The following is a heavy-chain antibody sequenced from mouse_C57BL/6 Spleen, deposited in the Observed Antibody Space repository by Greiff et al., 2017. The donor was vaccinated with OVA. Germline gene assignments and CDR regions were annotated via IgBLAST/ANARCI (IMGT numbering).Heavy chain of an antibody. J-gene: IGHJ4*01. D-gene: IGHD2-3*01. V-gene: IGHV1-82*01. CDR1: GYAFSSSW. CDR2: IYPGDGDT. CDR3: ARSGDGPGTRDY. Sequence: QVQLQQSGPELVKPGASVKISCKASGYAFSSSWMNWVKQRPGKGLEWIGRIYPGDGDTNYNGKFKGKATLTADKSSSTAYMQLSSLTSEDSAVYFCARSGDGPGTRDYWGQGTSVTVSS.